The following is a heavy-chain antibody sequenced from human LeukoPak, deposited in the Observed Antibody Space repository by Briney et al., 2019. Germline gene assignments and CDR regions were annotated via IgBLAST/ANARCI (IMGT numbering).Heavy chain of an antibody. CDR2: INHSGST. D-gene: IGHD3-22*01. CDR1: GGSFSGYY. V-gene: IGHV4-34*01. CDR3: ARVPYYDSSGYPDY. J-gene: IGHJ4*02. Sequence: PSETLSLTCAVYGGSFSGYYWSWIRQPPGKGLEWIGEINHSGSTNYNPSLKSRVTISVDTSKNQFSLKLSHVAAADTAVYYCARVPYYDSSGYPDYWGQGTLVTVSS.